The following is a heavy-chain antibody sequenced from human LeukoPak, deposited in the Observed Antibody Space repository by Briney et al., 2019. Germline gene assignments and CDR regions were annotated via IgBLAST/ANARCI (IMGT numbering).Heavy chain of an antibody. D-gene: IGHD6-19*01. V-gene: IGHV3-64D*06. CDR3: VIIPSGGWIFGDY. CDR1: GFTFSSYG. CDR2: ISSNGGST. Sequence: GGSLRLSCSASGFTFSSYGMHWVRQAPGKGLEYVSAISSNGGSTYYADSVKGRFTISRDNSKNTLYLQMSSLRAEDTAVYYCVIIPSGGWIFGDYWGQGTLVTVSS. J-gene: IGHJ4*02.